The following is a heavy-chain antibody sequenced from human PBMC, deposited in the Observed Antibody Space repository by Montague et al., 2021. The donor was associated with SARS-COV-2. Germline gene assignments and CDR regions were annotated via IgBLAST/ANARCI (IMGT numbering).Heavy chain of an antibody. CDR3: ARTVVVPAAMSRYYGMDX. CDR2: IYISGST. Sequence: TLSLTCTVSGGSISSGSYYWSWIRQPAGKGLEWIGRIYISGSTNYNPSLKSRVTMSVDTSKNQFSLKLSSVTAADTAVYYCARTVVVPAAMSRYYGMDXWGQGTSVPV. D-gene: IGHD2-2*01. CDR1: GGSISSGSYY. J-gene: IGHJ6*02. V-gene: IGHV4-61*02.